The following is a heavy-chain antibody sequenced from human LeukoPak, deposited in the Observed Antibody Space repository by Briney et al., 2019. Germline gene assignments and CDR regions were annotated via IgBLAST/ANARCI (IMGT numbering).Heavy chain of an antibody. D-gene: IGHD6-19*01. Sequence: GGSLRLSCAASGFTFSSYAMSWVRQAPGKGLEWVSAISGSGGSTYYAGSVKGRFTISRDNSKNTLYLQMNSLRAEDTAVYYCAKDLPMYSSGWYYFRSWGQGTLVTVSS. CDR1: GFTFSSYA. CDR2: ISGSGGST. J-gene: IGHJ5*02. V-gene: IGHV3-23*01. CDR3: AKDLPMYSSGWYYFRS.